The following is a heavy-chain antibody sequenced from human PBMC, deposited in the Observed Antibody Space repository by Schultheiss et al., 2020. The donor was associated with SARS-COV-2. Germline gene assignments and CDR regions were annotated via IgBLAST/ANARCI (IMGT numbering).Heavy chain of an antibody. J-gene: IGHJ6*02. V-gene: IGHV3-23*01. CDR2: ISGRGTDT. CDR1: GFTFSNYA. Sequence: GGSLRLSCAASGFTFSNYAMNWVRQAPGKGLEWVSGISGRGTDTDYTDSVKGRFTISRDNSKNTLSLQMNSLRAEDTAVYYCAREGFYYGSGSYYGMDVWGQGTTVTVSS. D-gene: IGHD3-10*01. CDR3: AREGFYYGSGSYYGMDV.